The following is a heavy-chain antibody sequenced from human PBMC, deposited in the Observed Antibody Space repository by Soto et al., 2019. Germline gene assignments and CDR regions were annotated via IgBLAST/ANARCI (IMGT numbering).Heavy chain of an antibody. CDR3: AKVRGSGYHYLDY. CDR1: GFTFDDYA. Sequence: EVQLVESGGGLVQPGRSLRLSCAASGFTFDDYAMHWVRQAPGKGLEWVSGISWTGGNIGYADSVKGRFTISRDNAKNFLYLQMNSLRAEDTALYYCAKVRGSGYHYLDYWGQGTPVTVSS. CDR2: ISWTGGNI. D-gene: IGHD3-22*01. V-gene: IGHV3-9*01. J-gene: IGHJ4*02.